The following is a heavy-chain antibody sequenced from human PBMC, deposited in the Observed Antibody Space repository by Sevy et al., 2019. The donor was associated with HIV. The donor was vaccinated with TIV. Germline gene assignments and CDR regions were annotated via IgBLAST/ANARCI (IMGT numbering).Heavy chain of an antibody. Sequence: GGSLRLSCAASGFTFSNAWRSWVRQSPGKGLEWVGRIRSKAGGGTTDYATIVKGKFTNSRDDSRDILYLQLNSLETEDTDVYYCTTDHRRDGIVVVPFEYWGQGTLVTVSS. CDR2: IRSKAGGGTT. CDR1: GFTFSNAW. V-gene: IGHV3-15*01. D-gene: IGHD2-15*01. CDR3: TTDHRRDGIVVVPFEY. J-gene: IGHJ4*02.